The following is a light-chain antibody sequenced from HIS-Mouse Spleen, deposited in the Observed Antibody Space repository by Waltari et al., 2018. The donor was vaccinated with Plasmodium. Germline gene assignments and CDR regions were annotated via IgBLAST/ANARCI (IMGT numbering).Light chain of an antibody. J-gene: IGLJ3*02. CDR3: DSTDSSGNHRV. V-gene: IGLV3-10*01. CDR1: ALPKKY. Sequence: SYELTQPPSVSVSPGQTARITCSGDALPKKYAYWYTQKSGQAPVLVIYEDSKRPSGIPERISGSGSGAMATLTISGGQVEDEADYYCDSTDSSGNHRVFGGGTKLTVL. CDR2: EDS.